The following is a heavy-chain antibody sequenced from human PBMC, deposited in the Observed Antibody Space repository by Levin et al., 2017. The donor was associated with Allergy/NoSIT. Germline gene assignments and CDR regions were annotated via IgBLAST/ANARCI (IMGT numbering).Heavy chain of an antibody. J-gene: IGHJ6*02. D-gene: IGHD3-3*01. Sequence: GGSLRLSCAASGFTFSSYGMHWVRQAPGKGLEWVAVISYDGSNKYYADSVKGRFTISRDNSKNTLYLQMNSLRAEDTAVYYCAKDDFGVVIPRYGMDVWGQGTTVTVSS. CDR3: AKDDFGVVIPRYGMDV. V-gene: IGHV3-30*18. CDR1: GFTFSSYG. CDR2: ISYDGSNK.